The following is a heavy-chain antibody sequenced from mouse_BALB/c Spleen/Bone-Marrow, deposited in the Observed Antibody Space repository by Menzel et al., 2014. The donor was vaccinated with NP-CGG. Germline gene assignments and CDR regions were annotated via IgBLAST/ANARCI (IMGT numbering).Heavy chain of an antibody. CDR3: AREGTTVVAYYLDY. Sequence: VQLQQSGPELVKPGASVKMSCKASGYTFTDYYMDWVKQSHGESFEWIGRVNPYNGGTSYNQKFKGKATLTVDKSSSTAYMELNSLTSEDSAVYYCAREGTTVVAYYLDYWGQGTTLTVSS. D-gene: IGHD1-1*01. V-gene: IGHV1-19*01. CDR2: VNPYNGGT. CDR1: GYTFTDYY. J-gene: IGHJ2*01.